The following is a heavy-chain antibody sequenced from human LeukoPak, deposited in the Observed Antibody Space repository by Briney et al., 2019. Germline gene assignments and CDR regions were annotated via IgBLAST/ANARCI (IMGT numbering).Heavy chain of an antibody. CDR1: GDSIASGTYS. Sequence: SETLSLTCTVSGDSIASGTYSWGWIRQPPGKGLEWIGSIYYSGSTYCNPSLKSRVTISVDTSKNQFPLKLSSVTAADTAVYYCARHAGGIAATGTRPFDYWGQGTLVTVSS. V-gene: IGHV4-39*01. CDR2: IYYSGST. J-gene: IGHJ4*02. CDR3: ARHAGGIAATGTRPFDY. D-gene: IGHD6-13*01.